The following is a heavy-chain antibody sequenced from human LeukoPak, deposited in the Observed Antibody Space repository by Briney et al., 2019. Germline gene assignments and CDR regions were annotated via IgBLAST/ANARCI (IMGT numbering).Heavy chain of an antibody. CDR2: IWYGGSNK. CDR1: GFTFSSCG. CDR3: AKEIAARRGAFDI. J-gene: IGHJ3*02. Sequence: GGSLRLSCAASGFTFSSCGVHWVRQAPRKGLEWVAVIWYGGSNKYYADSVKGRFTISRDNSKNTLYLQMNSLRAEDTAVYYCAKEIAARRGAFDIWGQGTMVTVSS. V-gene: IGHV3-30*02. D-gene: IGHD6-6*01.